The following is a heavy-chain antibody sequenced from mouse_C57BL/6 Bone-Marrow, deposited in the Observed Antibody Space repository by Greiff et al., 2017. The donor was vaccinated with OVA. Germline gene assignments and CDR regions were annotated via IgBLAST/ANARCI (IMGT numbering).Heavy chain of an antibody. CDR2: INPNNGGT. J-gene: IGHJ1*03. D-gene: IGHD1-1*01. CDR3: ARPLDYYGSSYWYFDV. Sequence: VQLQQSGPELVKPGASVKISCKASGYTFTDYYMNWVQQSHGKSLEWIGDINPNNGGTSYNQKFKGKATLTVDKSSSTAYMELRSLTSEDSAVYYCARPLDYYGSSYWYFDVWGTGTTVTVSS. V-gene: IGHV1-26*01. CDR1: GYTFTDYY.